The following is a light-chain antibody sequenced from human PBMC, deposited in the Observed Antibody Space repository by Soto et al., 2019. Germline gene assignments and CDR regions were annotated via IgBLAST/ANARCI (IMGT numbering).Light chain of an antibody. V-gene: IGKV1-5*01. J-gene: IGKJ1*01. CDR1: QNMNSW. Sequence: DIQMTQSPSTLSAPVGDRVTITCPASQNMNSWLAWYQQKPGKAPKFLIYDASSLEIGVPSRFIDSGSGTEFTLTISSLQPDDFATYYCQHSNSYLWTCGQGPKVEI. CDR3: QHSNSYLWT. CDR2: DAS.